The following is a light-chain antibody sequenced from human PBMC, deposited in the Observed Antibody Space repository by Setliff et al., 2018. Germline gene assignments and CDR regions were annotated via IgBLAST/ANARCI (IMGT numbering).Light chain of an antibody. V-gene: IGLV1-40*01. CDR1: RTNFGAGYD. CDR3: QSYDSSLSGHV. J-gene: IGLJ1*01. Sequence: QSVLTQPPSVSGAPGQRVTISCTGSRTNFGAGYDVHWYQQLPGTATKHIIYGDTKRPSGVPDRFSGTKSGTSASLAITGLQSEDEADYYFQSYDSSLSGHVFGSATKVTVL. CDR2: GDT.